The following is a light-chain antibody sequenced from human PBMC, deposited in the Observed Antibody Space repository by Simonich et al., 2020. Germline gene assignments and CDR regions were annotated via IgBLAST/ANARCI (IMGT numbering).Light chain of an antibody. J-gene: IGKJ4*01. Sequence: EIVMTQSPATLSVSPGERATLSCRASQRVSSNLAWYQQKPGQAPRLLISGASTRATGIPARFSGSGSGTEFTLTISSLQSEDFAVYYCQQYNNWPPTFGGGTKVEIK. V-gene: IGKV3-15*01. CDR1: QRVSSN. CDR3: QQYNNWPPT. CDR2: GAS.